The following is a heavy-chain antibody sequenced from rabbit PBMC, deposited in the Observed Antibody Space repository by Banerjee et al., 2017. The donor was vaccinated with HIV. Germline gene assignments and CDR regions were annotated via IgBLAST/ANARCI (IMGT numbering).Heavy chain of an antibody. V-gene: IGHV1S40*01. Sequence: QSLEESGGDLVKPGASLTLTCTASGLDFSSNYYMCWVRQAPGKGLEWIACIYNGDGSTYYASWVNGRFTGTKTSSTTVTLQMTSLTAADTATYFCARGGGIAGDGYNLWGQGTLVTVS. J-gene: IGHJ4*01. CDR1: GLDFSSNYY. CDR2: IYNGDGST. CDR3: ARGGGIAGDGYNL. D-gene: IGHD2-1*01.